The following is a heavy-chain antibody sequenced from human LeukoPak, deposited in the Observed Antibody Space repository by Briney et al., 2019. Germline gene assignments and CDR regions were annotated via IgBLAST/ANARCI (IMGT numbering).Heavy chain of an antibody. CDR2: FDPEDGET. D-gene: IGHD3-10*01. Sequence: GASVQVSCKVSGHSLTELAIHWVRQAPGKGLEWMGGFDPEDGETIYAQKFQGRVTMTEDTSTDTAYMELSSLRSEDTAVYYCATVRGFAIGYWGQGTLVTVSS. J-gene: IGHJ4*02. CDR3: ATVRGFAIGY. V-gene: IGHV1-24*01. CDR1: GHSLTELA.